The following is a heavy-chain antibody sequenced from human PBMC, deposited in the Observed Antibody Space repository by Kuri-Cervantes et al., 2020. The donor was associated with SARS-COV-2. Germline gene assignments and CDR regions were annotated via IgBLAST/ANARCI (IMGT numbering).Heavy chain of an antibody. Sequence: YCMTWVRQAAGKGLEGVANKKEDGWEKHSVDSVKGRFTISRDNAKNSLYLQMNSLRAGDTAVYYCARGMPYYDSSGYYYGELDYCGQGTLVTVSS. D-gene: IGHD3-22*01. CDR1: YC. J-gene: IGHJ4*02. CDR3: ARGMPYYDSSGYYYGELDY. V-gene: IGHV3-7*01. CDR2: KKEDGWEK.